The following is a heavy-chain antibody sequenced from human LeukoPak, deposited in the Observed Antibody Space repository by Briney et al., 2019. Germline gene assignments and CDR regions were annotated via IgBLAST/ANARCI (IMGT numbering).Heavy chain of an antibody. CDR2: ISAYNGDT. CDR3: ARQAAAGRYFDY. D-gene: IGHD6-13*01. V-gene: IGHV1-18*01. CDR1: GYTFTSSG. J-gene: IGHJ4*02. Sequence: ASVKVSCKASGYTFTSSGITWVRQAPGQGLEWMGWISAYNGDTNYAQKLQDRVIMTTDTPTSTAYMELRSLISDDTAVYYCARQAAAGRYFDYWGQGTLVTVSS.